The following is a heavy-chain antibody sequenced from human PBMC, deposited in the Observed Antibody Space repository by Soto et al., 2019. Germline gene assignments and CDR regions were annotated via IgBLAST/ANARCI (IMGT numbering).Heavy chain of an antibody. V-gene: IGHV4-34*01. D-gene: IGHD2-2*01. Sequence: SETLSLTCAVYGGSFSGYYWSWIRQPPGKGLEWIGEINHSGSTNYNPSLKSRVTISVDTSKNQFSLKLSSVTAADTAVYYCARGVVVPAAHGLNSSSPHFDYWGQGTLVTVSS. CDR3: ARGVVVPAAHGLNSSSPHFDY. CDR2: INHSGST. CDR1: GGSFSGYY. J-gene: IGHJ4*02.